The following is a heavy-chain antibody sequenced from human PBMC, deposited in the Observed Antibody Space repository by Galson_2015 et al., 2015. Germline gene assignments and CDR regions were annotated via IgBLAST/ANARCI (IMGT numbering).Heavy chain of an antibody. V-gene: IGHV2-5*01. J-gene: IGHJ5*02. CDR3: AHSGRQWLVRIANWFDP. Sequence: PALVKPTQTLTLTCTFSGFSLSTSGVGVGWIRQPPGKALEWLALIYWNDDKRYSPSLKSRLTITKDTSKNQVVLTMTNMDPVDTATYYCAHSGRQWLVRIANWFDPWGQGTLVTVSS. CDR2: IYWNDDK. CDR1: GFSLSTSGVG. D-gene: IGHD6-19*01.